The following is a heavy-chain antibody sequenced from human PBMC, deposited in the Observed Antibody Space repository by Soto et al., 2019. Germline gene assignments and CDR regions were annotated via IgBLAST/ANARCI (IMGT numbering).Heavy chain of an antibody. CDR3: ARDREDIVVVVDHVLRQNYFDY. Sequence: QVQLVQSGAEVKKPWSSLKVSCKASGGTFSSYAISWVRQAPGQGLEGMGWSIPIFGTANYAQKFQGRVTITADKYTSKAYMELSSLRSEDTAVYYCARDREDIVVVVDHVLRQNYFDYWGQGTQVTVSS. J-gene: IGHJ4*02. CDR1: GGTFSSYA. D-gene: IGHD2-15*01. CDR2: SIPIFGTA. V-gene: IGHV1-69*06.